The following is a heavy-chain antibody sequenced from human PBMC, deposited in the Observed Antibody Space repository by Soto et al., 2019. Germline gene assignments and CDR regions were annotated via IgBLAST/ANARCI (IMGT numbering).Heavy chain of an antibody. CDR2: ISSSSSYI. CDR1: GFTFSSYS. V-gene: IGHV3-21*01. CDR3: ARGGCWAGALDCYYYYGMDV. D-gene: IGHD2-8*01. Sequence: PGGSLRLSCAASGFTFSSYSMNWVRQAPGKGLEWVSSISSSSSYIYYADSVKGRFTISRDNAKNSLYLQMNSLRAEDTAVYYCARGGCWAGALDCYYYYGMDVWGQGTTVTVSS. J-gene: IGHJ6*02.